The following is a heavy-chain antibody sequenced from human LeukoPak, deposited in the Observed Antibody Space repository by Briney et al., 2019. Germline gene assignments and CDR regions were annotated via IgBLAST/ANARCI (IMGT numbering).Heavy chain of an antibody. CDR3: ARGSSVSGTVMSAFEI. Sequence: ASVKVSCKASGYTFTGYYIQWVRQAPGQGLERMGWINPNSGDTKYAQKFQDRVTMTRDTSISTAYMELSRLGSDDTAVYYCARGSSVSGTVMSAFEIWGQGTMVTVSS. CDR1: GYTFTGYY. D-gene: IGHD1-20*01. V-gene: IGHV1-2*02. J-gene: IGHJ3*02. CDR2: INPNSGDT.